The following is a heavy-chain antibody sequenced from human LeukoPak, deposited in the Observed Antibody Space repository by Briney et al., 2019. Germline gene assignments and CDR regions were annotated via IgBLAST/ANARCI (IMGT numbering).Heavy chain of an antibody. V-gene: IGHV3-66*01. D-gene: IGHD3-9*01. J-gene: IGHJ3*02. CDR1: GFTVSSSY. CDR3: ARDWYDNSDAFDI. CDR2: LYPGGST. Sequence: GGSLRLSCAASGFTVSSSYMSWVRQAPGKGLELVSVLYPGGSTYIADSVKGRFSISRDNSNNTLNLQMNSLRVEDTAVYYCARDWYDNSDAFDIWGQGTMVTVSS.